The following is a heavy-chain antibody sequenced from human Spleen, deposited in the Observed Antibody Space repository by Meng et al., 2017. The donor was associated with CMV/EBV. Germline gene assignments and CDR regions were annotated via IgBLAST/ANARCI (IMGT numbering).Heavy chain of an antibody. CDR3: AKIFPSDYYKYSMDV. J-gene: IGHJ6*02. D-gene: IGHD3-3*01. Sequence: GSLRLSCTVSGASITSTYFWDWIRQSPGKGLEWIGSLSYGGNIYYNSSLKSRVTISVDMSKNHFTLRLTSVTAADTAVYYCAKIFPSDYYKYSMDVWGQGTTVTVSS. V-gene: IGHV4-39*06. CDR1: GASITSTYF. CDR2: LSYGGNI.